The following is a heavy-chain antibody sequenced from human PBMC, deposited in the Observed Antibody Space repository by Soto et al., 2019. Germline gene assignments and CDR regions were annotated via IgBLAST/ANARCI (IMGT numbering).Heavy chain of an antibody. Sequence: GGSLRLSCAASGFTFSSYGMHWVRQAPGKGLEWVAVISYDGSNKYYADSVKGRFTISRDNSKNTLYLQMNSLGAEDTAVYYCAKDRTVVVVAATDLDYWGQGTLVTVSS. CDR3: AKDRTVVVVAATDLDY. V-gene: IGHV3-30*18. CDR1: GFTFSSYG. CDR2: ISYDGSNK. J-gene: IGHJ4*02. D-gene: IGHD2-15*01.